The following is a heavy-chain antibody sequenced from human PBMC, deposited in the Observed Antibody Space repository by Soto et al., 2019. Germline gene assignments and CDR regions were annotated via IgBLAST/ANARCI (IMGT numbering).Heavy chain of an antibody. Sequence: QITLKESGPTLVKPTQTLTLTCTFSGLSLSTIGEGVGWIRQPPGKALEWLALVYWDDDKRYSPSLKSRLTITKDTSVNQVVLTMTNMGPVDTATYYCVQTRCGGDCLQSYSSHSYYGLDVWCQGTTVTVSS. CDR2: VYWDDDK. V-gene: IGHV2-5*02. CDR1: GLSLSTIGEG. D-gene: IGHD2-21*02. J-gene: IGHJ6*02. CDR3: VQTRCGGDCLQSYSSHSYYGLDV.